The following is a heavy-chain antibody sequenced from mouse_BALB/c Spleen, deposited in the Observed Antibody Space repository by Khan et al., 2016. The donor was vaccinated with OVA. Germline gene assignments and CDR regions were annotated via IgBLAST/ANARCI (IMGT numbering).Heavy chain of an antibody. CDR1: GYTFTNAW. CDR3: VNHGSNSAWLNY. D-gene: IGHD1-1*01. J-gene: IGHJ3*01. CDR2: INPSTGYP. Sequence: VQLQESGAELAKPGASVKMSCKASGYTFTNAWMHWVKQRPGQGLEWIGYINPSTGYPEYNQKFKDKASLTADKSSSTAYIQLRSRTSEDSAGRCCVNHGSNSAWLNYWGQGTLVTVSA. V-gene: IGHV1-7*01.